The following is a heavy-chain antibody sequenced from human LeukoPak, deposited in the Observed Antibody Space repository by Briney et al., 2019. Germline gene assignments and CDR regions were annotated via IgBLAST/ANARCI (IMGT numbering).Heavy chain of an antibody. Sequence: ESLKISCKGSGYSFTSYWIGWVRQMPGKGLEWMGFIYPGDSDTRYSTSFQGQVTISADKSISTAYLQWSSLKASDTAMYYCARRDGDYQWRYNWFDPWGQGTLVTVSS. V-gene: IGHV5-51*01. D-gene: IGHD4-17*01. CDR3: ARRDGDYQWRYNWFDP. J-gene: IGHJ5*02. CDR1: GYSFTSYW. CDR2: IYPGDSDT.